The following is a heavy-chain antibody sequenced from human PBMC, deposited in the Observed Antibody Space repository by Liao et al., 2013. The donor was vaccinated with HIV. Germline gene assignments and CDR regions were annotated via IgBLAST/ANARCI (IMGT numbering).Heavy chain of an antibody. D-gene: IGHD5-24*01. CDR2: IYTGGST. CDR3: ARWGYNNAFDV. Sequence: QLQLQESGPGLVKPSETLSLTCSVSGASISSSSYYWSWIRQPAGRGLEWIGRIYTGGSTNFNPSLQSRVTMSIDSSKNLFSLKMSSVTAADTAVYHCARWGYNNAFDVWGQGTVVAVSS. CDR1: GASISSSSYY. V-gene: IGHV4-61*02. J-gene: IGHJ3*01.